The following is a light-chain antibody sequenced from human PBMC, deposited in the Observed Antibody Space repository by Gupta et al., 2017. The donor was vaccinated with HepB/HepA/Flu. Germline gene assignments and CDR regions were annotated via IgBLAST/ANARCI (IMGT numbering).Light chain of an antibody. V-gene: IGKV1-27*01. J-gene: IGKJ1*01. CDR1: QGISNY. CDR2: AAS. Sequence: DIQMDQSPSILSVSVGDRVTITCRAGQGISNYLAWYQQKPGKVPKLLIYAASTLQSGVPSRFSGSGSATEFTLTISSLQPEDFATYYCQKYNSAPQTFGQGTKVEIK. CDR3: QKYNSAPQT.